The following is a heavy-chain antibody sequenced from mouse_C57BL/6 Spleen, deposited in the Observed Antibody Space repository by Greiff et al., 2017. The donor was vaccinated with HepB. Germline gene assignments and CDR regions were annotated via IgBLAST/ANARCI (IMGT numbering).Heavy chain of an antibody. CDR3: AREKESMDY. Sequence: VQLQQPGAELVRPGTSVKLSCKASGYTFTSYWMHWVKQRPGQGLEWIGVIDPSDSYTNYNQKFKGKATLTVDTSSSTAYMQLSSLTSEDSAVYYCAREKESMDYWGQGTSVTVSS. CDR2: IDPSDSYT. CDR1: GYTFTSYW. J-gene: IGHJ4*01. V-gene: IGHV1-59*01.